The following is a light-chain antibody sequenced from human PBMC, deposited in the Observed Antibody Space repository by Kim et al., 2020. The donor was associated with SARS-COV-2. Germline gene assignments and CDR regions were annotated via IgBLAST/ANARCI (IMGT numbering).Light chain of an antibody. V-gene: IGLV3-21*04. CDR3: QVWDSSSDHRVV. Sequence: PGKTARVSCGGNRIGSKSVLWYQQKSGQAPVLVIYYDSDWPSGIPERFSGSNSGNTATLTISRVEAGDEADYYCQVWDSSSDHRVVFGGGTQLTVL. J-gene: IGLJ2*01. CDR2: YDS. CDR1: RIGSKS.